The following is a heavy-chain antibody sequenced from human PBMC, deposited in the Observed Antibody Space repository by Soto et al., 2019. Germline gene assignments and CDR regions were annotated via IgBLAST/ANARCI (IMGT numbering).Heavy chain of an antibody. J-gene: IGHJ3*02. V-gene: IGHV5-51*01. CDR2: IYPGDSDT. D-gene: IGHD3-3*01. CDR3: ATSKPLRFLEWSPDAFDI. CDR1: GYSFTRYC. Sequence: HGESLRISCKGSGYSFTRYCIGWVRQMPGKGLEWMGIIYPGDSDTRYSPSFQGQVTISADKSISTAYLQWSSLKASDTAMYYCATSKPLRFLEWSPDAFDIWGQGTMVLVS.